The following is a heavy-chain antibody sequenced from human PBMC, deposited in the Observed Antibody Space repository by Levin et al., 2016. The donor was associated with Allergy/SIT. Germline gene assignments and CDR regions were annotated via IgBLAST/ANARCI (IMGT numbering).Heavy chain of an antibody. CDR1: GFTFSTFA. CDR3: AKDRYYYDSRGYYSFVDS. CDR2: IGGRGGDT. Sequence: GGSLRLSCSASGFTFSTFAMSWVRQAPGKGLEWVSTIGGRGGDTYYAESVKGRFTISRDNSKNTLYLQMNILRAEDSAVYFCAKDRYYYDSRGYYSFVDSWGQGTLVTVSS. J-gene: IGHJ4*02. V-gene: IGHV3-23*01. D-gene: IGHD3-22*01.